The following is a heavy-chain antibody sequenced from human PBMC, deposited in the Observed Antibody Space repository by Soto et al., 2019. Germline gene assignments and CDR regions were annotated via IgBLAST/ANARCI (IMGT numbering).Heavy chain of an antibody. V-gene: IGHV3-33*01. CDR2: IWYDGSNK. J-gene: IGHJ4*02. CDR1: GFTFSSYG. CDR3: ARGGTATLAYCGGDCYYRHGDIDY. Sequence: GGSLRLSCAASGFTFSSYGMHWVRQAPGKGLEWVAVIWYDGSNKYYADSVKGRFTISRDNSKNTLYLQMNSLRAEDTAVYYCARGGTATLAYCGGDCYYRHGDIDYWGQGTLVTVSS. D-gene: IGHD2-21*02.